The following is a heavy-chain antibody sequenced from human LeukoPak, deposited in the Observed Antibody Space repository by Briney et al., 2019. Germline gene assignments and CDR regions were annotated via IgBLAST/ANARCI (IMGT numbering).Heavy chain of an antibody. CDR3: AKYYYYDSSGLFDY. V-gene: IGHV3-23*01. CDR1: GFTFSSYA. D-gene: IGHD3-22*01. J-gene: IGHJ4*02. CDR2: ISGSGGST. Sequence: GGSLRLSCAASGFTFSSYAMSWVRQAPGKGLEWVSAISGSGGSTYYAGSVKGRFTISRDNSKNTLYLQMNSLRAEDTAVYYCAKYYYYDSSGLFDYWGQGTLVTVSS.